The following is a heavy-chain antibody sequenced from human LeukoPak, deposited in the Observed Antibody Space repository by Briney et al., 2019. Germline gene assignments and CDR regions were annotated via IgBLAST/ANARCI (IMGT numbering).Heavy chain of an antibody. D-gene: IGHD2-21*02. CDR1: GFTFSSYG. CDR2: ISYDGSNK. CDR3: TKEKLVVVTAIFDY. V-gene: IGHV3-30*18. Sequence: GGSLRLSCAASGFTFSSYGMHWARQAPGKGLGWVAVISYDGSNKYYADSVKGRFTISRDNSKNTLYLQMNSLRAEDTAVYYCTKEKLVVVTAIFDYWGQGTLVTVSS. J-gene: IGHJ4*02.